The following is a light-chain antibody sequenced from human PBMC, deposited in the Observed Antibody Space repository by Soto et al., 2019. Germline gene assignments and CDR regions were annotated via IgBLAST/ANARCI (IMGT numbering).Light chain of an antibody. CDR1: SGSIASNY. CDR2: EDN. V-gene: IGLV6-57*02. Sequence: NFMLTQPHSVSESPGKTVTISCTGSSGSIASNYVQWFQQRPGSAPTTVIYEDNQRPSGVPDRFSGSIDSSSNSASLTISGLRTEDEADYYCQSYDARNVVFGGGTKVTVL. J-gene: IGLJ2*01. CDR3: QSYDARNVV.